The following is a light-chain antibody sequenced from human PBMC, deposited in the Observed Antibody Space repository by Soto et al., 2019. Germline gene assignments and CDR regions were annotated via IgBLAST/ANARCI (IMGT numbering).Light chain of an antibody. CDR1: QSVSSN. CDR2: GAS. Sequence: ERVVSQKTGTASVTRGEKTSMPCVACQSVSSNLAWYQQKPGQAPRLLIYGASYRATGVPFRFIGIGSDTEFTLSIAIPASEHFPSYDFQQYRNWLFACDRGTRLEIK. CDR3: QQYRNWLFA. J-gene: IGKJ5*01. V-gene: IGKV3D-15*03.